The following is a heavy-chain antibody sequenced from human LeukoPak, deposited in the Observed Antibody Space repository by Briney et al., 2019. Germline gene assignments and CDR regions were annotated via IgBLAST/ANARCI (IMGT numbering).Heavy chain of an antibody. J-gene: IGHJ4*02. CDR3: ARAPPMGATYFDY. Sequence: SETLSLTCSVSGGSISSYYWSWVRQPARKGLEWIGRIHSSGTTHYNPSFESRLTMSVDTPKNQFSLKLSSVTAADTAVYYCARAPPMGATYFDYWGQGTLVTVSS. CDR1: GGSISSYY. V-gene: IGHV4-4*07. CDR2: IHSSGTT. D-gene: IGHD1-26*01.